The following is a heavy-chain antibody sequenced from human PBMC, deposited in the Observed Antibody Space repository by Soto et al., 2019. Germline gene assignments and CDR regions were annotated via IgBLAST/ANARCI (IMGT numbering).Heavy chain of an antibody. CDR1: RYSFTSHL. D-gene: IGHD2-2*02. V-gene: IGHV5-10-1*01. CDR3: ARLGYCTGTSCYTFDP. J-gene: IGHJ5*02. Sequence: XESLKISXQGSRYSFTSHLLVWVRQRPGKGLDWMGRINPSDSYTTYSPSFQGHVTISTDKSFSTAYLQWSGLKASDTAMYYCARLGYCTGTSCYTFDPWGQGTLVTVSS. CDR2: INPSDSYT.